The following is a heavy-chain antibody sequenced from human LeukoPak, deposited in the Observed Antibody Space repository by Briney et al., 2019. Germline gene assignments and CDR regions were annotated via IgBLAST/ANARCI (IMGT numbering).Heavy chain of an antibody. D-gene: IGHD3-10*01. CDR3: ARGRSYYGSGSDY. CDR2: ISSSGSTI. V-gene: IGHV3-48*03. CDR1: GFTFSSNE. J-gene: IGHJ4*02. Sequence: GGSLRLSCAASGFTFSSNEMNWVRQAPGKGLERVSYISSSGSTIYYADSVKGRFTISRDNAKNSLYLQMNSLRSEDTAVYYCARGRSYYGSGSDYWGQGTLVTVSS.